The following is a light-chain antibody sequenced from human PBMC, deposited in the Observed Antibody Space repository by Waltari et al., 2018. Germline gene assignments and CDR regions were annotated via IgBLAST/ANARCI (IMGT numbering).Light chain of an antibody. CDR2: GTS. V-gene: IGKV3-15*01. CDR3: QQYNDWPS. Sequence: EVVMPQSPASLSVFPGEGAPLSCRASPSVSSTLAWYQQKPGQAPRLLIYGTSTRATGIPARCSGSGSGTEFTLTISSLQSEDFAVYYWQQYNDWPSFGQGTKVEVK. J-gene: IGKJ1*01. CDR1: PSVSST.